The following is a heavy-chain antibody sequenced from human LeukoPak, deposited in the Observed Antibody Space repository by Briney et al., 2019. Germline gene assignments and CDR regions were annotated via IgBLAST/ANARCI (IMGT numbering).Heavy chain of an antibody. V-gene: IGHV1-18*01. Sequence: GASVKVSCKASGYTFTSYGISWVRQAPGQGLEWMGWISAYNGNTNYAQKFQGRVTMTRDTSISTAYMELSRLRSDDTAVYYCARDSSPFYGAGAFDIWGQGTMVTVSS. D-gene: IGHD3-10*01. CDR3: ARDSSPFYGAGAFDI. CDR2: ISAYNGNT. CDR1: GYTFTSYG. J-gene: IGHJ3*02.